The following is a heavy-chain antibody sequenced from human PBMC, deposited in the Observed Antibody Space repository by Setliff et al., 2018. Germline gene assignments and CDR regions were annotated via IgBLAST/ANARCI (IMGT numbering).Heavy chain of an antibody. CDR2: ICRGSNT. CDR3: ARTSRDGATYMDV. CDR1: GGSMTSYY. D-gene: IGHD3-10*01. J-gene: IGHJ6*03. Sequence: PSETLSLTCTVSGGSMTSYYWSWIRQPAGKGLEWIGRICSSENTIGRICRGSNTHYNPSLQSRVTMSPDTSTNQFSLRLSSVTAADTAVYYCARTSRDGATYMDVWGKGTTVTVSS. V-gene: IGHV4-4*07.